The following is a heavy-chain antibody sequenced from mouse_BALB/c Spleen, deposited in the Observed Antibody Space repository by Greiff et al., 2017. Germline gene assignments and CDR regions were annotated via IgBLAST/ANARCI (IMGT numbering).Heavy chain of an antibody. CDR2: IRSKSNNYAT. CDR1: GLTFNTYA. CDR3: VRGNFDY. J-gene: IGHJ2*01. D-gene: IGHD2-14*01. Sequence: EVQRVESGGGLVQPKGSLKLSCAASGLTFNTYAMNWVRQAPGKGLEWVARIRSKSNNYATYYADSVKDRFTISRDDSQSMLYLQMNNLKTEDTAMYYCVRGNFDYWGQGTTLTVSS. V-gene: IGHV10-1*02.